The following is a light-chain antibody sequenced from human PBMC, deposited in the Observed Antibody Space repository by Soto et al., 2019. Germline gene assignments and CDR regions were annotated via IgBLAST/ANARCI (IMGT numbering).Light chain of an antibody. CDR3: QQYNNGPPDT. J-gene: IGKJ5*01. CDR2: STS. CDR1: QSVSSN. Sequence: EIVMTQSPATLSVSPGERATLSCRASQSVSSNLAWYQQKPGQAPRLLIYSTSTRAPDIPVRFSASGSGTEFTLTIGSLQSEDSAVYFGQQYNNGPPDTFGQGTRLEIK. V-gene: IGKV3-15*01.